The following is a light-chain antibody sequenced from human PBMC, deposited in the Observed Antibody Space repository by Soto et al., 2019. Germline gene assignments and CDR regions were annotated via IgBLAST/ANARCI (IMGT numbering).Light chain of an antibody. CDR2: APS. CDR3: QQTFTTPHT. V-gene: IGKV1-39*01. Sequence: DIQMTQSPSSLSASVGDSVTITCRASQSISSSLNWYQQKPGKTPRLLIYAPSTLQCGVPSGFSGSGSGTDFALTISSLQPENFATYYCQQTFTTPHTFGQGTKLEIK. J-gene: IGKJ2*01. CDR1: QSISSS.